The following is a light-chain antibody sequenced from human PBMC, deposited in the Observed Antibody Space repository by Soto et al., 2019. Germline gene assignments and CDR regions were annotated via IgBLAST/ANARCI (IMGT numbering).Light chain of an antibody. J-gene: IGLJ3*02. V-gene: IGLV2-23*01. Sequence: QSALTQPASVSGSPGQSITISCTGTHSAVGRHNFVSWYQQYPGKAPKLLIYEASTRPSGLSNRFSGSKSGNTASLTISGLQAEDEAEYYCCSLTNGATWVFGGGTKLTVL. CDR3: CSLTNGATWV. CDR1: HSAVGRHNF. CDR2: EAS.